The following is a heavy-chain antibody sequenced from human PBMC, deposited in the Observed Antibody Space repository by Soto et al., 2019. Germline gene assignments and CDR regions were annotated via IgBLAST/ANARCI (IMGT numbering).Heavy chain of an antibody. V-gene: IGHV4-31*03. D-gene: IGHD2-2*01. Sequence: SETMSLTCTVSGGCISSGVYYWTWIRQHPGKGLEWIGYIYYSGSTHYNPSLKSRVTISVDTSKNQFSLKLSSVTAADTAVYYCARYRPEYQLLLPPGWFDPWAQGTLVTVPS. CDR2: IYYSGST. CDR3: ARYRPEYQLLLPPGWFDP. CDR1: GGCISSGVYY. J-gene: IGHJ5*02.